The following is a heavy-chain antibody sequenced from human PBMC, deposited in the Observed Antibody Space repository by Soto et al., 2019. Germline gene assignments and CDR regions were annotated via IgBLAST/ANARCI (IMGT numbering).Heavy chain of an antibody. V-gene: IGHV3-48*02. CDR1: GFTFSSYS. CDR2: ISSGSTSI. Sequence: GGSLRLSCAASGFTFSSYSMNWVRQAPGKGLEWISYISSGSTSIYYADSVKGRFTISRDNAKNSLYLQMNSLRDEETAVYYCARDRGTSGWYELDIWGQGTMV. CDR3: ARDRGTSGWYELDI. D-gene: IGHD6-19*01. J-gene: IGHJ3*02.